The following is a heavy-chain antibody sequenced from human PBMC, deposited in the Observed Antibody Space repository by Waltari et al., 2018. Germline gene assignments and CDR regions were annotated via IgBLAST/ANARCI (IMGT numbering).Heavy chain of an antibody. V-gene: IGHV4-39*01. CDR3: ARPGRVGGGSLMGLDY. Sequence: QLQLQESGPGLVKPSETLSLTCSVSGGSISSTSYNWGWNRPPPGKGLEGIGSFSYDATPYCPPSLNSRITLSVDTSKNQFSLQLRSVTAADTAIYYCARPGRVGGGSLMGLDYWGQGTLVTVSS. CDR2: FSYDATP. CDR1: GGSISSTSYN. D-gene: IGHD2-15*01. J-gene: IGHJ4*02.